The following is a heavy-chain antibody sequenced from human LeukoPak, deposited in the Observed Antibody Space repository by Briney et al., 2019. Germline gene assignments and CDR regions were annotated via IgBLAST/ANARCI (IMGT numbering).Heavy chain of an antibody. CDR1: GGTFSSYA. Sequence: SVKVSCKASGGTFSSYAISWVRQAPGQGLEWMGGIIPIFGTANYAQKFQGRVTITADESTSTAYMELSSLRSEDTAVYYCARADGLVYAPRYGWFDPWGQGTLVTVSS. V-gene: IGHV1-69*13. CDR3: ARADGLVYAPRYGWFDP. J-gene: IGHJ5*02. D-gene: IGHD2-8*01. CDR2: IIPIFGTA.